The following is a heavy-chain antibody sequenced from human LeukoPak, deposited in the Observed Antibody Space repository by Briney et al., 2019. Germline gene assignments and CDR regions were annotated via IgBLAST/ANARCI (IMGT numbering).Heavy chain of an antibody. J-gene: IGHJ6*02. CDR3: AGGQGVDIVVVTAILNYYYYGMDV. D-gene: IGHD2-21*02. CDR1: GYTFTSYD. Sequence: ASVKVSCKASGYTFTSYDINWVRQATGQGLEWMGWMNPSSGNTGYAQKFQGRVTMTRNTSISTAYMELSSLRSEDTAVYYCAGGQGVDIVVVTAILNYYYYGMDVWGQGTTVTVSS. CDR2: MNPSSGNT. V-gene: IGHV1-8*01.